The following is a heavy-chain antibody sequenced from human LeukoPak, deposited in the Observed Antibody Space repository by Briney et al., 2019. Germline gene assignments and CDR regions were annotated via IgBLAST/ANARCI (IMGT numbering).Heavy chain of an antibody. CDR2: ISGSGGST. CDR3: AKDSGSGWNEPYYYYYMDV. CDR1: GFTFSSYA. D-gene: IGHD6-19*01. V-gene: IGHV3-23*01. Sequence: GGSLRLSCAASGFTFSSYAMSWVRQAPGKGLEWVSAISGSGGSTYYADSVKGRFTISRDNSKNTLYLQMNSLRAEDTAVYYCAKDSGSGWNEPYYYYYMDVWGKGTTVTVSS. J-gene: IGHJ6*03.